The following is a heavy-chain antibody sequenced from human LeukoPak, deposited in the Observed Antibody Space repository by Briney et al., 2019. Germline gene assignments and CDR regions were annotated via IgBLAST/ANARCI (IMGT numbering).Heavy chain of an antibody. CDR1: GFTFSSYS. Sequence: GGSLRLSCAASGFTFSSYSMNWVRQAPGKGLEWISYISSGSNTIYYADSVKGRFTTSRDNAKNSLYLQMNSLRAEDTAVYYCTRGYYHFWSGYYPWGQGTLVTVSS. CDR2: ISSGSNTI. D-gene: IGHD3-3*01. V-gene: IGHV3-48*04. J-gene: IGHJ5*02. CDR3: TRGYYHFWSGYYP.